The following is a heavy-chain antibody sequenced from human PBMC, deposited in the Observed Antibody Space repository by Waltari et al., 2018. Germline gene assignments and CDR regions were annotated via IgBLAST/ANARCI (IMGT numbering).Heavy chain of an antibody. CDR2: INHSGST. D-gene: IGHD6-6*01. CDR1: GGSFSGYY. Sequence: QVQLQQWGAGLLKPSETLSLTCAVYGGSFSGYYWSWIRQPPGKGLEWIGEINHSGSTNYNPSLKSRVTISVDTSKNQFSLKLSSVTAADTAVYYCARGRRIAARSYFDYWGQGTLVTVSS. J-gene: IGHJ4*02. CDR3: ARGRRIAARSYFDY. V-gene: IGHV4-34*01.